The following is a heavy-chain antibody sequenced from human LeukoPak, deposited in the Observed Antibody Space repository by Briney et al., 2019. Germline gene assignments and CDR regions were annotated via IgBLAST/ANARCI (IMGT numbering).Heavy chain of an antibody. J-gene: IGHJ4*02. CDR1: GGTFSSYA. Sequence: SVKVSCKASGGTFSSYAISWVRQAPGQGLEWMGGIIPIFGTANYAQKFQGRVTITTDESTSTAYMELSSLRSEDTAVYYCARGGYNWNYARLGSDFDYWGQGTLVTVSS. CDR3: ARGGYNWNYARLGSDFDY. D-gene: IGHD1-7*01. V-gene: IGHV1-69*05. CDR2: IIPIFGTA.